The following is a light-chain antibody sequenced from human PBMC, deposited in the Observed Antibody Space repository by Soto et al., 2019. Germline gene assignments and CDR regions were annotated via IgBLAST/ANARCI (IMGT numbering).Light chain of an antibody. CDR3: GTWDSSLSAWV. Sequence: QSVLTQPPSVSAAPGRKVTISCSGSSSNIGNNYVSWYQQFPGTAPQLLIYDNNKRPSRIPDRFSGSKSGTSATLGITGLQTGDEADYYCGTWDSSLSAWVFGGGTKLTVL. CDR2: DNN. V-gene: IGLV1-51*01. J-gene: IGLJ3*02. CDR1: SSNIGNNY.